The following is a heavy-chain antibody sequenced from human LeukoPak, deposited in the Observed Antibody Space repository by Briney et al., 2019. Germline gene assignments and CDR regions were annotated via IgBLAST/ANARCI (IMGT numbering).Heavy chain of an antibody. V-gene: IGHV3-23*01. J-gene: IGHJ4*02. Sequence: GGSLRLSCAASGFTLRSYAMSWVRQAPGKGLEWVSTISGSGGSTNYADSVKGRFTISRDKSKNTLYLQMNSLRAEDTALYYCAKDPGDYYDSSGYYYFDYWGQGTLVTVSS. CDR2: ISGSGGST. CDR1: GFTLRSYA. D-gene: IGHD3-22*01. CDR3: AKDPGDYYDSSGYYYFDY.